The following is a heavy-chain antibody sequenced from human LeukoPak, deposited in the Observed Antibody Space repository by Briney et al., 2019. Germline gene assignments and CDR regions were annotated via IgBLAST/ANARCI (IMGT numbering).Heavy chain of an antibody. J-gene: IGHJ6*02. D-gene: IGHD3-3*01. CDR2: IWYDGSNK. CDR3: ARGSPEWLLYPYGMDV. Sequence: GGSLRLSCAASGFTFSSYGMHWVRQAPGKGLEWVAVIWYDGSNKYYADSVKGRFTISRDNSKNTLYLQMNSLRAEDTAVYYCARGSPEWLLYPYGMDVWGQGTTVTVSS. CDR1: GFTFSSYG. V-gene: IGHV3-33*01.